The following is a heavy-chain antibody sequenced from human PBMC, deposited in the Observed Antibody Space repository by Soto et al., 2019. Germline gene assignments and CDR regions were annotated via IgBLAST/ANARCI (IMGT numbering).Heavy chain of an antibody. CDR2: IYSSGST. V-gene: IGHV4-59*08. D-gene: IGHD3-10*01. Sequence: PSETLSLTCTVSGGSISNSYWSWIRQSPEKGLEWIGYIYSSGSTNYNPSLNSRVTISVDTSKNQFSLKLSSLSAADTAVYYCATETPVVRGVRNAFDFWGQGTMVTVSS. J-gene: IGHJ3*01. CDR3: ATETPVVRGVRNAFDF. CDR1: GGSISNSY.